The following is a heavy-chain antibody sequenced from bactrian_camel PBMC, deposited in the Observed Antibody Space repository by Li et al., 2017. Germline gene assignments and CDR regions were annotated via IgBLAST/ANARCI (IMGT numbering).Heavy chain of an antibody. V-gene: IGHV3S53*01. CDR2: IDSDGRT. CDR3: AAASGGGDCVSQRFTERIYTY. D-gene: IGHD4*01. CDR1: GSTSSIGC. Sequence: HVQLVESGGGSVQSGGSLRLSCSASGSTSSIGCTRWFRQAPGKEREAVAVIDSDGRTTYADSVKGRFSISQDNAKNTLYLQMNSLKPDDTAMYYCAAASGGGDCVSQRFTERIYTYWGQGTQVTVS. J-gene: IGHJ4*01.